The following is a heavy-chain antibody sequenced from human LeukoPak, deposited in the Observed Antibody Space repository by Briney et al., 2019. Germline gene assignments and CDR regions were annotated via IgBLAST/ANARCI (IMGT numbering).Heavy chain of an antibody. J-gene: IGHJ6*03. Sequence: SQTLSLTCTVSGGSISSGSYYWSWTRQPAGKGLEWIGRIYTSGSTNYNPSLKSRVTISVDKSKNQFSLKLSSVTAADTAVYYCARGLGTGYMDVWGKGTTVTVSS. CDR2: IYTSGST. D-gene: IGHD3-16*01. V-gene: IGHV4-61*02. CDR1: GGSISSGSYY. CDR3: ARGLGTGYMDV.